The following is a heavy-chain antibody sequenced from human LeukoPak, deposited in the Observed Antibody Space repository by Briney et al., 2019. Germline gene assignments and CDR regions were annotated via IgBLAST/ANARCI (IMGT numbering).Heavy chain of an antibody. D-gene: IGHD3-10*01. CDR2: ISGSGSDT. J-gene: IGHJ6*02. V-gene: IGHV3-21*01. CDR3: ARDLLTMVRGVIYYYYGMDV. Sequence: PGGSLRLSCAASGLTFTNYGMTWVRQAPGKGLEWVSSISGSGSDTYYADSVKGRFTISRDNAKNSLYLQMNSLRAEDTAVYYCARDLLTMVRGVIYYYYGMDVWGQGTTVTVSS. CDR1: GLTFTNYG.